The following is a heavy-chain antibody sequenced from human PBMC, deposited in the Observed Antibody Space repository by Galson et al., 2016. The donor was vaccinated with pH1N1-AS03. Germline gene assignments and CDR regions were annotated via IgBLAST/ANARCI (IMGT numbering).Heavy chain of an antibody. J-gene: IGHJ4*02. CDR1: GFSLTTDDMC. CDR2: IDWDDDK. Sequence: PALVKPTQTLTLTCTFSGFSLTTDDMCVSWLRQPPGKALEWLARIDWDDDKYYGASLKTRLTISKDTSKYQVVLTMTNVDPVETATYYCARTRTDYYGSIDLGQGTLVTVSS. CDR3: ARTRTDYYGSID. D-gene: IGHD3-10*01. V-gene: IGHV2-70*11.